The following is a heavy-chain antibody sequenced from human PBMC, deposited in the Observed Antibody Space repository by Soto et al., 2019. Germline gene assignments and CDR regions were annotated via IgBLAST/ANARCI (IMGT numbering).Heavy chain of an antibody. V-gene: IGHV3-23*01. D-gene: IGHD6-19*01. CDR2: ISGSGGST. CDR3: AISSRGIAVSPGMDV. J-gene: IGHJ6*02. Sequence: GGSLRLSCAASGFTFSSYAMSWVRQAPGKGLEWVSAISGSGGSTYYADSVKGRFTISRDNSKNTLYLQMNSLRAEDTAVYYCAISSRGIAVSPGMDVWGQGTTVTVSS. CDR1: GFTFSSYA.